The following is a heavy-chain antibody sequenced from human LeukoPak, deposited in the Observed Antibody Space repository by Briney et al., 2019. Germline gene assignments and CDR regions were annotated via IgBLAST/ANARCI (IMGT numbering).Heavy chain of an antibody. CDR1: GFTFSSYS. Sequence: GGSLRLSCAASGFTFSSYSMNWVRQAPGKGLEWVSSISSSSSYIYYADSVKGRFTISRDNAKNSLYLQMNSLRAEDTAVYYCARDQDQSSGSYLYWGQGTLVGVTS. CDR2: ISSSSSYI. CDR3: ARDQDQSSGSYLY. D-gene: IGHD1-26*01. V-gene: IGHV3-21*01. J-gene: IGHJ4*02.